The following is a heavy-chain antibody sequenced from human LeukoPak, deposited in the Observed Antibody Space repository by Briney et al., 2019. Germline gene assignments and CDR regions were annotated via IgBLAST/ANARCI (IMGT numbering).Heavy chain of an antibody. J-gene: IGHJ4*02. CDR3: ARSQWLEYYFDY. CDR2: IYSGGST. Sequence: PGGSLRLSCAASGFTVSSNYMSWVRQAPGKGPEWVSVIYSGGSTYYADSVMGRFTISRDNSKNTLYLQMNSLRAEDTAVYYCARSQWLEYYFDYWGQGTLVTVSS. V-gene: IGHV3-66*01. D-gene: IGHD6-19*01. CDR1: GFTVSSNY.